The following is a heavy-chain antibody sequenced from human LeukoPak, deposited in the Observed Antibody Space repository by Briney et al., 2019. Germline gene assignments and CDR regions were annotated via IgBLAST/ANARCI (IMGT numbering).Heavy chain of an antibody. CDR1: GFTFNHYA. CDR3: ARDLMWGFDY. Sequence: PGGSLRLSCAASGFTFNHYAMHWVRQTPGVGLEWLAIIGDDGRDQHYTDSVKGRFTTSGDNSKNTLFLQLNSLTPEDTALYLCARDLMWGFDYWGQGTLVTVSS. J-gene: IGHJ4*02. D-gene: IGHD7-27*01. CDR2: IGDDGRDQ. V-gene: IGHV3-30*02.